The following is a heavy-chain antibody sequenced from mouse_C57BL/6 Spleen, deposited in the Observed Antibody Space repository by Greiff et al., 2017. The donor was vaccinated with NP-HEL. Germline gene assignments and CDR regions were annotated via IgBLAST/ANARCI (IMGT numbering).Heavy chain of an antibody. D-gene: IGHD1-1*01. CDR2: INPSNGGT. CDR3: ARYYYGSSLHWYFDV. CDR1: GYTFTSYW. V-gene: IGHV1-53*01. J-gene: IGHJ1*03. Sequence: QLQQSGTELVKPGASVKLSCKASGYTFTSYWMHWVKQRPGQGLEWIGNINPSNGGTNYNEKFKSKATLTVDKSSSTAYMQLSSLTSEDSAVYYCARYYYGSSLHWYFDVWGTGTTVTVSS.